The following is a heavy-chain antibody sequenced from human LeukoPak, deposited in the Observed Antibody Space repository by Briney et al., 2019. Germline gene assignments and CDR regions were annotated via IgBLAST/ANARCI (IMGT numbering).Heavy chain of an antibody. CDR3: ARDIVVVPAAMLFDY. Sequence: ASVKVSCKASGYTFSSYDINWVRQAPGQGLEWMGWISAYNGNTNYAQKLQGRVTMTTDTSTSTAYMELRSLRSDDTAVYYCARDIVVVPAAMLFDYWGQGTLVTVSS. CDR2: ISAYNGNT. J-gene: IGHJ4*02. V-gene: IGHV1-18*01. CDR1: GYTFSSYD. D-gene: IGHD2-2*01.